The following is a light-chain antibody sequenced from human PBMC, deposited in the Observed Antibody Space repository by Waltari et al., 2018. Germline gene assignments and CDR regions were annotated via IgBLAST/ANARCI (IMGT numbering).Light chain of an antibody. CDR2: DAS. CDR1: QRVSTN. J-gene: IGKJ4*01. CDR3: QQYESWPLT. V-gene: IGKV3-15*01. Sequence: EIVMTQSPATLSVSPGERATLSCRASQRVSTNLAWFQQRSGQAPRLLLYDASTRATGIPAKFSGSGSGTEFTLTISSLQSEDFVLYYCQQYESWPLTFGGGTKVEI.